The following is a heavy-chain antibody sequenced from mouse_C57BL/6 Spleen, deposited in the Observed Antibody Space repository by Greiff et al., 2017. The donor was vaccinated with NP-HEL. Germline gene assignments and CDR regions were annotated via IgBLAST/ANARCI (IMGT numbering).Heavy chain of an antibody. CDR3: ARGGNGDYAMDY. Sequence: QVQLQQPGAELVRPGSSVKLSCKASGYPFTSYWMDWVKQRPGQGLEWIGNIYPSDSETHYNQKFKDKATLTVNKSSSTAYMQLSSLTSEDSAVYYCARGGNGDYAMDYWGQGTSVTVSS. V-gene: IGHV1-61*01. D-gene: IGHD2-1*01. CDR1: GYPFTSYW. J-gene: IGHJ4*01. CDR2: IYPSDSET.